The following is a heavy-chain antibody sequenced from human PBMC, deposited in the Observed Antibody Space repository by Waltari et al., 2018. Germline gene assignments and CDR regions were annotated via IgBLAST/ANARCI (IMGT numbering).Heavy chain of an antibody. J-gene: IGHJ6*03. CDR3: ARDLKTTSYCGGDCYPLMDV. D-gene: IGHD2-21*01. Sequence: QVQLVQSGAEVKKPGASVKVSCKVSGYTLTELSMHWVRQAPGKGLEWMGGFDPEDGETIYAQKFQGRVTRTEDTSTSTAYMELRSLRSDDTAVYYCARDLKTTSYCGGDCYPLMDVWGKGTTVTVSS. V-gene: IGHV1-24*01. CDR2: FDPEDGET. CDR1: GYTLTELS.